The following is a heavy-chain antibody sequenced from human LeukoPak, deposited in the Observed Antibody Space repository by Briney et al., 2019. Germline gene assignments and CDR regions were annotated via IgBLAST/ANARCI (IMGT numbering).Heavy chain of an antibody. CDR2: IYYSGNT. CDR1: GGSISSYY. V-gene: IGHV4-59*04. Sequence: PSETLSPTCTVSGGSISSYYWSWIRQAPGKGLEWIGSIYYSGNTYYNASLKSQVSISIDTSKNQFSLKLSSLTASDTAVYYCAKGSTAMVKGTIDYWGQGTLVTVSS. CDR3: AKGSTAMVKGTIDY. D-gene: IGHD5-18*01. J-gene: IGHJ4*02.